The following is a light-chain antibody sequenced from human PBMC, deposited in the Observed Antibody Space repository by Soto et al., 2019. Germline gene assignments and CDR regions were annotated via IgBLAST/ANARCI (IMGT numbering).Light chain of an antibody. Sequence: DIQITQSPSTLSASVGDRVAITCRASQSISIWLAWYQQKPGKAPKLLIYDASSLESGVPSTFSGSGSGTEFTLTISSLQPDDFATYYCQQYNSYLWTFGQGTKVDIK. J-gene: IGKJ1*01. CDR1: QSISIW. CDR2: DAS. V-gene: IGKV1-5*01. CDR3: QQYNSYLWT.